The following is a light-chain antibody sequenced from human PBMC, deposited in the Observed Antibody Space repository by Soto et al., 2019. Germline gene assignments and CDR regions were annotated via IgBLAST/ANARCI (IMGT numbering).Light chain of an antibody. CDR3: QQYGSSPIT. CDR1: QSVSNNY. V-gene: IGKV3-20*01. CDR2: GAS. J-gene: IGKJ5*01. Sequence: EIVLTQSPGTLSLSPGERATLSCRASQSVSNNYLAWYQQKPGQAPRLFIYGASNRATGIPDRFSGSGSGTDFTLTISRLEPEDFAVYYCQQYGSSPITFGQGTRLEIK.